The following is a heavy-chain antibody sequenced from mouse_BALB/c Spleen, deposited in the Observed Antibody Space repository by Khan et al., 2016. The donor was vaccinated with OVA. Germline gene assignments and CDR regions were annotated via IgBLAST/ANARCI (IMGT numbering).Heavy chain of an antibody. D-gene: IGHD2-13*01. V-gene: IGHV3-2*02. J-gene: IGHJ4*01. CDR3: ARALYYCAGYALDS. CDR1: GYSITSDYA. Sequence: EVKLEESGPGLVKPSQSLSLTCTVTGYSITSDYAWNWIRQFPGNKLEWMGYISSTGGTSYNPSLKSRISITRDTSKNQFFLQLKSVTTEDTATYYGARALYYCAGYALDSWGRGTSVTVSS. CDR2: ISSTGGT.